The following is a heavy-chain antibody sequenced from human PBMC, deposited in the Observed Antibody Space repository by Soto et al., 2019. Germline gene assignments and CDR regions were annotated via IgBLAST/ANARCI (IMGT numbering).Heavy chain of an antibody. J-gene: IGHJ4*02. D-gene: IGHD6-25*01. CDR2: IGTSGSYI. V-gene: IGHV3-21*01. CDR3: ARVSAFRGLDD. CDR1: GFIFSGYS. Sequence: GGSLRLSCAVSGFIFSGYSMNWVRQAPGKGLEWVSSIGTSGSYIYDTDSVKGRFTISRDNTKDSLYLQMNSLRAEDTAIYYYARVSAFRGLDDWGQGT.